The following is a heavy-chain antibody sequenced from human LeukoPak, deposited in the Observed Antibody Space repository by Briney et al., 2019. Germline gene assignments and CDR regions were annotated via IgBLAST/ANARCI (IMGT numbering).Heavy chain of an antibody. CDR3: ASLLTPYHGSGGGGVDV. CDR2: ISGDGSMT. V-gene: IGHV3-74*01. D-gene: IGHD3-10*01. Sequence: PGGSLRLSCAASGFTFDDYGMSWVRQAPGKELVWVSRISGDGSMTSYADSVKGRFTISRDNAKDTLFLQMTSLRVEDTAVYSCASLLTPYHGSGGGGVDVWGQGTTVTVSS. CDR1: GFTFDDYG. J-gene: IGHJ6*02.